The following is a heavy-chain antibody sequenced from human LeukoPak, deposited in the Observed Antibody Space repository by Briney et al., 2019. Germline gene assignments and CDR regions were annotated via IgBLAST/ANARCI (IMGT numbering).Heavy chain of an antibody. CDR1: GFTFSSYA. V-gene: IGHV3-30-3*01. D-gene: IGHD2/OR15-2a*01. J-gene: IGHJ4*01. CDR2: ISYDGSNK. CDR3: ARDPTHYLRYGYFDS. Sequence: GGSLRLSCAASGFTFSSYAMHWVRQAPGKGLEWVAVISYDGSNKYYADSVKGRFTISRDNAKNSVSLQMNNLRAEDTAVYYCARDPTHYLRYGYFDSWGQGILVTVSS.